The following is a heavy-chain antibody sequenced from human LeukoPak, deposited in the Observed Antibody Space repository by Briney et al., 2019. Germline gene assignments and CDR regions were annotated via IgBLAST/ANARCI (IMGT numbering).Heavy chain of an antibody. J-gene: IGHJ5*02. D-gene: IGHD2-15*01. CDR1: SGSVKSNYYS. CDR2: LDDSGNT. Sequence: PSETLSLTCSVSSGSVKSNYYSWAWIRQAPGKGLEWVGGLDDSGNTYYNPSLKSRLTMSVDTSKNHFSLNLKSVAAADTSVYYCSRRLLIGAAEWFDPWGQGIMDTVSS. CDR3: SRRLLIGAAEWFDP. V-gene: IGHV4-39*02.